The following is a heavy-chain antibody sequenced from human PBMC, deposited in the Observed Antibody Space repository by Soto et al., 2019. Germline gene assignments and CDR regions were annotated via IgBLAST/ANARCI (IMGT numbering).Heavy chain of an antibody. D-gene: IGHD3-22*01. J-gene: IGHJ5*01. CDR3: ARSTTMIVVVYDS. V-gene: IGHV4-39*01. CDR1: GGSISSSSYY. CDR2: IYYSGST. Sequence: SETLSLTCTVSGGSISSSSYYWGWIRQPPGKGLEWIGSIYYSGSTYYNPSLKSRVTISVDTSKNQFSLKLSSVTAADTAVYYCARSTTMIVVVYDSWGQGTLVTVSS.